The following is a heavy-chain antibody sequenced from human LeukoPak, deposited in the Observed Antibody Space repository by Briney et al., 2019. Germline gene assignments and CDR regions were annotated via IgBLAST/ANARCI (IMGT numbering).Heavy chain of an antibody. V-gene: IGHV3-48*01. CDR2: ISSSSSTI. Sequence: GGSLRLSCAASGFTFSSYSMNWVRQAPGKGLEWVSYISSSSSTIYYADSVKGRFTISRDNAKNSVYLQMNSLRAEDAAVYYCARDRHKYHYDGSGYPPYWGQGTLVTVSS. J-gene: IGHJ4*02. CDR1: GFTFSSYS. D-gene: IGHD3-22*01. CDR3: ARDRHKYHYDGSGYPPY.